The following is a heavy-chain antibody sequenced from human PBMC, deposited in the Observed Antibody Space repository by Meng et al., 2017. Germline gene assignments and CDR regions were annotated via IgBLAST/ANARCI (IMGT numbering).Heavy chain of an antibody. CDR3: ARARARHPDYYDSSGYYYLSYFDY. V-gene: IGHV3-30*04. Sequence: GESLKISCAASGFTFSSYAMHWVRQAPGKGLEWVAVISYDGSNKYYADSVKGRFTISRDNSKNTLYLQMNSLRAEDTAVYYCARARARHPDYYDSSGYYYLSYFDYWGQGKRVTVSS. D-gene: IGHD3-22*01. CDR2: ISYDGSNK. J-gene: IGHJ4*01. CDR1: GFTFSSYA.